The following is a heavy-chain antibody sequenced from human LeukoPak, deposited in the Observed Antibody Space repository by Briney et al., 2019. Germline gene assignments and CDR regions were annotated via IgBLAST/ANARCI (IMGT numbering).Heavy chain of an antibody. CDR1: RYGSTGYY. J-gene: IGHJ4*02. V-gene: IGHV1-2*02. D-gene: IGHD4-23*01. Sequence: ASVKVSCKASRYGSTGYYIHWARQAPGQGLEWMGWINVDSGDPNYAQKFQGRVTMTRNTSISTAYMDLSRAKSDDTAVYYCAPSGGRANLHCDSWGQGTLVTVSS. CDR3: APSGGRANLHCDS. CDR2: INVDSGDP.